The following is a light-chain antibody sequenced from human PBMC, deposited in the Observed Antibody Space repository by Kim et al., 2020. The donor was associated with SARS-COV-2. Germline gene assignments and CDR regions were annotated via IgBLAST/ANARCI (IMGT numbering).Light chain of an antibody. J-gene: IGLJ1*01. Sequence: QSALTQPASVSGSPGQSITISCTGTSSDVGNYNLVSWYQQHPGKAPKLMIYEGTKRPSGVSNRFSGSKSGNTASLTISGLQAEDEADYYCYSYANTDTYVFGPGTKVTVL. CDR1: SSDVGNYNL. V-gene: IGLV2-23*01. CDR3: YSYANTDTYV. CDR2: EGT.